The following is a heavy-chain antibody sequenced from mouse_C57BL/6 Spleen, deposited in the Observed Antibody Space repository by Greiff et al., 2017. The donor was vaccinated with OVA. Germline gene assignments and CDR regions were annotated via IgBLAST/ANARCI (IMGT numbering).Heavy chain of an antibody. D-gene: IGHD6-2*01. CDR2: IDPSDSYT. V-gene: IGHV1-69*01. CDR1: GYTFTSYW. CDR3: ASAALVSAGFDY. Sequence: QVQLQQPGAELVMPGASVKLSCKASGYTFTSYWMHWVKQRPGQGLEWIGEIDPSDSYTNYNQKFKGKSTLTVDKSSSTAYMQLSSLTSEDSAVYYCASAALVSAGFDYWGQGTTLTVSS. J-gene: IGHJ2*01.